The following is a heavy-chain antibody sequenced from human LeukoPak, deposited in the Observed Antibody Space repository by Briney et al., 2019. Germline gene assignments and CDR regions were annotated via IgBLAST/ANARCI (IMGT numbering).Heavy chain of an antibody. J-gene: IGHJ4*02. V-gene: IGHV3-23*01. D-gene: IGHD2-2*02. CDR3: AKGPSVLADIGFYSDY. CDR1: GFTFSNYA. Sequence: GGSLRLSCAASGFTFSNYAMSWVRQAPGKGLEWVSGISGSGGSTYYADSVKGRFTISRDNSRNTLYLQMNSLRAEDTAVYFCAKGPSVLADIGFYSDYWGQGTLVIVSS. CDR2: ISGSGGST.